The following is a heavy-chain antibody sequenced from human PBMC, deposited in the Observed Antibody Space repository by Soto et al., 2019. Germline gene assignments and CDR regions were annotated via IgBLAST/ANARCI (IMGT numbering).Heavy chain of an antibody. V-gene: IGHV1-46*01. Sequence: QVQLMQSGAEVKKPGASVKVSCKASGDTFTEYYIHWVRQAPGQGLEWMGTVNPSGGHTTYAQHLLGRVPMTGETATSTLYMELTSLTSEDTAVYYCARGGHVVVVTAALDYWGQGTLVTVSS. J-gene: IGHJ4*02. CDR3: ARGGHVVVVTAALDY. D-gene: IGHD2-21*02. CDR2: VNPSGGHT. CDR1: GDTFTEYY.